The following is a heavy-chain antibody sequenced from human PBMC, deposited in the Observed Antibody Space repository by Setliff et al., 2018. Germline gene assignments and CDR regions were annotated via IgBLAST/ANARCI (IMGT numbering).Heavy chain of an antibody. Sequence: GGSLRLSCVASGFTFSDHYMDWVRQAPGKGLVWVSRISRDGSSTAYADSVKGRLTISRDNARNTLYLQMNSLRAEDTAVFYCVAVRWNYPTVWGQGTLVTVSS. J-gene: IGHJ4*02. D-gene: IGHD1-7*01. CDR3: VAVRWNYPTV. V-gene: IGHV3-74*01. CDR1: GFTFSDHY. CDR2: ISRDGSST.